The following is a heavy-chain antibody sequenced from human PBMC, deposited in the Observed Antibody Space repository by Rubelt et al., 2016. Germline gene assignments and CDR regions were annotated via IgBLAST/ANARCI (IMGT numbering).Heavy chain of an antibody. Sequence: QLQLQVSGPGLVKPSETLSLTCTVSGGSISGSSNYWGWIRQPPGKGLEWIGSVFYSGRTYFHPPLESRVTISVDTSQNQFSLNLTSGTAADTVVYFCARHSIVTTSGWFDPWGQGALVTVSS. V-gene: IGHV4-39*01. CDR3: ARHSIVTTSGWFDP. CDR1: GGSISGSSNY. CDR2: VFYSGRT. J-gene: IGHJ5*02. D-gene: IGHD1-1*01.